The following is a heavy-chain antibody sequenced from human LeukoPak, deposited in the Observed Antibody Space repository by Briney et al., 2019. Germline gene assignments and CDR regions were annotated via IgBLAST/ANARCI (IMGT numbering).Heavy chain of an antibody. J-gene: IGHJ5*02. CDR1: GFSFITYT. Sequence: GGSLRLSCAASGFSFITYTMTWVRQAPGKGLEWVSSITPSNTDINYADSVKGRFTISIDNAKNTLYLQMNSLRAEDTAIYYCVRLAKGPVSRMGFDPWVQGNLVTVSS. D-gene: IGHD5/OR15-5a*01. V-gene: IGHV3-21*01. CDR3: VRLAKGPVSRMGFDP. CDR2: ITPSNTDI.